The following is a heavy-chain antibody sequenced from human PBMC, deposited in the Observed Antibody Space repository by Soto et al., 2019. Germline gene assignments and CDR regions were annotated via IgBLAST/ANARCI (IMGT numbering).Heavy chain of an antibody. V-gene: IGHV1-69*01. J-gene: IGHJ6*02. CDR2: ISATVGTA. CDR3: ARYCSGGSCYSNKSYYYYGMDV. CDR1: GGTFSSYA. Sequence: QVQLVQSGAEVKKPGSSVKVSCKASGGTFSSYAISWVRQAPGQGLEWMGGISATVGTANYAQKVQGRVTITADESTSTAYMELSSLRSEDTAVYYCARYCSGGSCYSNKSYYYYGMDVWGQGTTVTVSS. D-gene: IGHD2-15*01.